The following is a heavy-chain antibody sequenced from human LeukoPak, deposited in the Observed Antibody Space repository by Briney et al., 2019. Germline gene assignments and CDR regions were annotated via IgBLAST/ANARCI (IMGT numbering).Heavy chain of an antibody. CDR3: ARVTPRRWFDP. D-gene: IGHD2-15*01. Sequence: SETLSLTCTVSGGSISSSSYYWGWIRQPPGKGLEWIGYIYYSGSTNYNPSLKSRVTISVDTSKNQFSLKLSSVTAADTAVYYCARVTPRRWFDPWGQGTLVTVSS. CDR2: IYYSGST. V-gene: IGHV4-61*05. CDR1: GGSISSSSYY. J-gene: IGHJ5*02.